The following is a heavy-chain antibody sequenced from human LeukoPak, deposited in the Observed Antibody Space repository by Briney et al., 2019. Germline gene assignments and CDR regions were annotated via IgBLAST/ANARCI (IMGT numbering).Heavy chain of an antibody. D-gene: IGHD2-21*01. CDR2: ISVNGGA. Sequence: GGSLRLSCAASGFTFNSFVMSWVRQAPGKGLEWVSSISVNGGASYADSVKGRFTISRDNSKSTVYLQMNSLRADDTALYYCVKESGGDWGYFEYWGHGILVTVSS. V-gene: IGHV3-23*01. J-gene: IGHJ4*01. CDR1: GFTFNSFV. CDR3: VKESGGDWGYFEY.